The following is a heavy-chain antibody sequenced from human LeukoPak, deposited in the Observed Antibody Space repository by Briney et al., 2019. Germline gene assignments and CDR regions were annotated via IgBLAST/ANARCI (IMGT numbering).Heavy chain of an antibody. CDR2: ISGSGGST. CDR1: GFTFSSYA. Sequence: GGSLRLSCAASGFTFSSYAMSWVRQAPGKGLEWVSAISGSGGSTYYADSVKGRFTISRDNAKNSLYLQMNSLRAEDTALYYCAKDSEGWEPTTDAFDIWGQGTMVTVSS. V-gene: IGHV3-23*01. CDR3: AKDSEGWEPTTDAFDI. D-gene: IGHD1-26*01. J-gene: IGHJ3*02.